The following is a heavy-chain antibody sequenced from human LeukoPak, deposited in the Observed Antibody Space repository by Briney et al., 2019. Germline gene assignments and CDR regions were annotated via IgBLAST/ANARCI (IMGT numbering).Heavy chain of an antibody. D-gene: IGHD3-10*01. V-gene: IGHV5-10-1*01. CDR3: ARRGRFYGMDV. CDR2: IVPSDSYT. J-gene: IGHJ6*02. CDR1: GYSFTSYW. Sequence: GESLKISRKGSGYSFTSYWISWVHQMPGKGLEWMGRIVPSDSYTNYSPSFQGHATISADKSISTAYLQWSSLKASDTAMYYCARRGRFYGMDVWGQGTTVTVSS.